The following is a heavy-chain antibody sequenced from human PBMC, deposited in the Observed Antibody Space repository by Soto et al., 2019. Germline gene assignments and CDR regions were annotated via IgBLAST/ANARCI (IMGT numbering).Heavy chain of an antibody. CDR2: IIPIFGTA. CDR3: ARSQGGSSSLDIYYYYYYGMDV. D-gene: IGHD2-15*01. CDR1: GGTFSGYA. V-gene: IGHV1-69*13. J-gene: IGHJ6*02. Sequence: ASVKGSCKAPGGTFSGYAIGCVRQAPEQGLEWMGGIIPIFGTAKYAQKFQGRVTITADESTSTGYMELSSLRSEDTAVYYCARSQGGSSSLDIYYYYYYGMDVWGQGTTVTVSS.